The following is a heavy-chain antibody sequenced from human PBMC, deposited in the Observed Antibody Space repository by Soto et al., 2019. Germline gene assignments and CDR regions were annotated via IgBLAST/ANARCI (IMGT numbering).Heavy chain of an antibody. CDR2: INADGRST. J-gene: IGHJ4*02. V-gene: IGHV3-74*01. CDR3: ASSHSKSLADY. CDR1: GFDFSSSW. Sequence: GRTLRLCCVASGFDFSSSWMHWVSQGPGKGPVWVARINADGRSTDYADSVRGRFTMSRDNANNTMYKKMSSLKVDDKAVYHCASSHSKSLADYWGQGTLVTVSS. D-gene: IGHD5-18*01.